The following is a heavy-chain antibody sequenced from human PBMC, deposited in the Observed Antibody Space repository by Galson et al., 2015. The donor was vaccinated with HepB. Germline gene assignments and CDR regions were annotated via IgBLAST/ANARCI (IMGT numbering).Heavy chain of an antibody. V-gene: IGHV5-51*01. Sequence: QSGAEVKKPGESLKISCKGSGYGFTNYWIGWVRQMPGKGLEWMGIIYPGDSETRYSPSFQGQVTISADKSISTVYLQWSSLKASDTAMYYCARHRVGYCSGGSCHDFDYWGQGTLVTVSS. CDR1: GYGFTNYW. CDR2: IYPGDSET. CDR3: ARHRVGYCSGGSCHDFDY. D-gene: IGHD2-15*01. J-gene: IGHJ4*02.